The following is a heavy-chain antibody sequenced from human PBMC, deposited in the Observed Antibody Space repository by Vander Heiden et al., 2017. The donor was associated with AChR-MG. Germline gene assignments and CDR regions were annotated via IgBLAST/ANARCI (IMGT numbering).Heavy chain of an antibody. CDR3: ARAKTGHYYYGMDV. Sequence: QLQLQESGPGLVTPSATLSRTCAVSGGSTRSSNCWSWVRQSPGKGLEWIGEIYPSGRTNYNPSLKSRVTISVDKPKNQFSLELSSVTAADTAVYYCARAKTGHYYYGMDVWGQGTTVTVSS. CDR1: GGSTRSSNC. V-gene: IGHV4-4*02. CDR2: IYPSGRT. J-gene: IGHJ6*02.